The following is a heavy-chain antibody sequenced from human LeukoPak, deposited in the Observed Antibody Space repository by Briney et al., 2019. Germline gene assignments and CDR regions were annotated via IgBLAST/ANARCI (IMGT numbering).Heavy chain of an antibody. D-gene: IGHD1-14*01. V-gene: IGHV4-4*07. J-gene: IGHJ4*02. CDR1: GGSFSSYY. Sequence: PSETLSLTGTVSGGSFSSYYWSWIGQPAGKGLEWIGRIYTSGSTNYNPSLKRRVTMSVDTSQNQFSLKLSSVTAADTAVYYCARGYMEGNDYWGKGTLVTVSS. CDR3: ARGYMEGNDY. CDR2: IYTSGST.